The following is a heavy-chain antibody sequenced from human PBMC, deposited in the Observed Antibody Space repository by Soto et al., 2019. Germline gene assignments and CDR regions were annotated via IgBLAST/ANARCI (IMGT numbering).Heavy chain of an antibody. D-gene: IGHD1-26*01. CDR2: IWYDGSNK. Sequence: PGGSLRLSCAASGFTFNSYAMHWVRQAPGKGLEWVAVIWYDGSNKYYADSVKGRFSISRDNSKNTLYLQMNSLRAEDTAVFYCAREVGATPFDYWGQGTLVTVSS. V-gene: IGHV3-33*01. CDR1: GFTFNSYA. CDR3: AREVGATPFDY. J-gene: IGHJ4*02.